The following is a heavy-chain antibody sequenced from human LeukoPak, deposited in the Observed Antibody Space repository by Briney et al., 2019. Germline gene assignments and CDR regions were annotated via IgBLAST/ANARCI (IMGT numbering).Heavy chain of an antibody. Sequence: PSETLSLTCTVSGGSISSYCWSWIRQPPGKGLEWIGYIYYSGSTNYNPSLKSRVTISVDTSKNQFSLKLSSVTAADTAVYYCARDPLTGPVSDAFDIWGQGTMVTVSS. D-gene: IGHD7-27*01. CDR1: GGSISSYC. CDR2: IYYSGST. J-gene: IGHJ3*02. V-gene: IGHV4-59*01. CDR3: ARDPLTGPVSDAFDI.